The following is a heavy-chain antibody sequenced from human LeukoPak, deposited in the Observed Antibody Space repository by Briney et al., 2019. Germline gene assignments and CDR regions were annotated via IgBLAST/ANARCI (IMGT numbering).Heavy chain of an antibody. Sequence: TGGSLRLSCAASGFTFQNYAMHWVRQAPGKGLEWVSAISASGGSTYYADSVTGRFTISRDNSNNTLYLLMNSLRAEDTAVYYCVKGDSAMVPSDYWGQGTLVTVSS. CDR2: ISASGGST. D-gene: IGHD5-18*01. CDR3: VKGDSAMVPSDY. J-gene: IGHJ4*02. V-gene: IGHV3-23*01. CDR1: GFTFQNYA.